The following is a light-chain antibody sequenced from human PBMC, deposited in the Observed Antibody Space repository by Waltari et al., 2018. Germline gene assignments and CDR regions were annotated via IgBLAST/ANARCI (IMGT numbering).Light chain of an antibody. V-gene: IGKV1D-8*01. CDR1: QGISSY. CDR3: QQYYSFPLT. CDR2: SAS. J-gene: IGKJ4*01. Sequence: VIWMTQPPSLVPASPGHSVTISCLMSQGISSYLAWYQQKPGEAPELLIYSASPLQSGVPSRFSGSGSGTDFTLTISCLQSEDFATYYCQQYYSFPLTFGGGTKVEIK.